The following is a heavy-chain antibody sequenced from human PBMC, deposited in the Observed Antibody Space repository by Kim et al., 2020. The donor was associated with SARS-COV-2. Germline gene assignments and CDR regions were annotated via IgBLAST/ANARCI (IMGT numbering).Heavy chain of an antibody. CDR2: ISDSGGRT. Sequence: GGSLRLSCAASGFTFSSYAMSWVRQAPGKGLEWVSAISDSGGRTYYADSVKGRFTIYRDNSMNTLYLQMNSLRAVDTALYYCATQYCTTTTCYISDFDYWGQGTLVTVSS. D-gene: IGHD2-2*02. CDR3: ATQYCTTTTCYISDFDY. V-gene: IGHV3-23*01. CDR1: GFTFSSYA. J-gene: IGHJ4*02.